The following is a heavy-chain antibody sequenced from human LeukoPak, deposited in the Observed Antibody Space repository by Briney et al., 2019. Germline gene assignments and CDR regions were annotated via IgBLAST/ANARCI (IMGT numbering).Heavy chain of an antibody. CDR3: ARGDYYDRGAFDY. Sequence: SQTLSLTCTVSGGSISSGDYYWRWIRQPPGKGLEWIGYIYYSGSTYYNPSLKSRVTISVDTSKNQFSLKLSSVTAADTAVYYCARGDYYDRGAFDYWGQGTLVTVSS. D-gene: IGHD3-22*01. J-gene: IGHJ4*02. CDR2: IYYSGST. CDR1: GGSISSGDYY. V-gene: IGHV4-30-4*01.